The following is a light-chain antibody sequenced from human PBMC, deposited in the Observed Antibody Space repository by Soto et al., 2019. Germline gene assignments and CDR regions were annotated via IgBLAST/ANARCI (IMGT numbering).Light chain of an antibody. CDR3: NSFTSSSTYV. Sequence: QSVLTQPASVSGSPGQSITIPCTGTSSDVGGYKYVSWYQQHPGKAPKLIIYEVSNRPSGVSNRFSGSKSGNTASLTISGLQAEDETDYYCNSFTSSSTYVFGTGTKVTVL. CDR1: SSDVGGYKY. J-gene: IGLJ1*01. V-gene: IGLV2-14*01. CDR2: EVS.